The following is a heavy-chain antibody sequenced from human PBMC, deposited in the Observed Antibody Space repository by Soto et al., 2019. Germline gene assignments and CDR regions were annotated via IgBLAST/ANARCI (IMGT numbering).Heavy chain of an antibody. V-gene: IGHV4-30-4*01. CDR3: ARVASDSSDAFDI. D-gene: IGHD3-22*01. CDR2: IYYSGSA. Sequence: PSETLSLTCTVSGGSISSGDYYWSWIRQPPGKGLEWIGYIYYSGSAHYNPSLKSRVTISVDMSKNQFSLKLSSVTAADTAVYYCARVASDSSDAFDIWGQGTMVTVS. CDR1: GGSISSGDYY. J-gene: IGHJ3*02.